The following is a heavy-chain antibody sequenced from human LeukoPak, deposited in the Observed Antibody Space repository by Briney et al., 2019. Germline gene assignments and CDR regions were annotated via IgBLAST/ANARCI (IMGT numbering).Heavy chain of an antibody. CDR3: TTGHDYGDYTDS. CDR2: FDPEDGET. D-gene: IGHD4-17*01. CDR1: GYTLTELS. J-gene: IGHJ4*02. Sequence: ASVKVSCKVSGYTLTELSMHWVRQTPGKGLEWMGSFDPEDGETIYAQKFQGRVTMTEDTSTDTAYMELSSLRSEDTAVYYCTTGHDYGDYTDSWGQGTLVTVSS. V-gene: IGHV1-24*01.